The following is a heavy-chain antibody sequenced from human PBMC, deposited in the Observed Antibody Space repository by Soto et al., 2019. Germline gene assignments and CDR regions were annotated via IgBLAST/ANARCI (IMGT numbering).Heavy chain of an antibody. CDR3: ATGGIYYEA. V-gene: IGHV3-11*01. CDR2: ISTSGSPA. Sequence: QVHLVESGGGLVKPGGSLRLSCTVSGFAFRHNYLTWIRQAPGKEGEWLSYISTSGSPAYYADSVKGRLTISTDNAKKSLYLQMDSLRAEDTCVYYCATGGIYYEAWGQGTLVTVSS. D-gene: IGHD1-26*01. CDR1: GFAFRHNY. J-gene: IGHJ5*02.